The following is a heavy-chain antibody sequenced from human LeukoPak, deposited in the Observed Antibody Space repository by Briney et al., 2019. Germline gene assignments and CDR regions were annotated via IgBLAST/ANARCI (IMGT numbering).Heavy chain of an antibody. CDR2: VYYSGNT. J-gene: IGHJ4*02. V-gene: IGHV4-59*08. Sequence: SETLSLTCTVSGGSISGFYWNWIRQPPGKGLEWIGYVYYSGNTNYNPSLKSRVTISLDTSKNQFSLKLRSVTAADTAVYYCARLRPYYYDSSGYGEIDYWGQGTLVTVSS. D-gene: IGHD3-22*01. CDR3: ARLRPYYYDSSGYGEIDY. CDR1: GGSISGFY.